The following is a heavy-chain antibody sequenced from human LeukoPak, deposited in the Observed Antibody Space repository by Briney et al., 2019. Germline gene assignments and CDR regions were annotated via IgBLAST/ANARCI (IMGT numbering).Heavy chain of an antibody. Sequence: ASVKVSCEASGYTFTNYPMIWVRQAPGEGLEWMGWINTKTGNPTYAQGFTGRFVFSLDTSVSTTYLRISGLKAEDTAMYYCARGGYSRGQGSPFDYWGQGTLVTVSS. D-gene: IGHD6-19*01. CDR3: ARGGYSRGQGSPFDY. J-gene: IGHJ4*02. V-gene: IGHV7-4-1*02. CDR1: GYTFTNYP. CDR2: INTKTGNP.